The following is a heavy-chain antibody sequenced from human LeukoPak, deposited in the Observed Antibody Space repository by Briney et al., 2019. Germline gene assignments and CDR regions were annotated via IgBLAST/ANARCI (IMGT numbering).Heavy chain of an antibody. D-gene: IGHD3-22*01. V-gene: IGHV3-66*01. J-gene: IGHJ4*02. CDR3: ARDTSGYYDY. CDR1: GFTFSSYA. CDR2: IYSGGST. Sequence: PGGSLRLSCAASGFTFSSYAMSWVRQAPGKGLEWVSVIYSGGSTYYADSVKGRFTVSRDNSKNTLNLQMNSLRAEDTAVYYCARDTSGYYDYWGQGALVTVSS.